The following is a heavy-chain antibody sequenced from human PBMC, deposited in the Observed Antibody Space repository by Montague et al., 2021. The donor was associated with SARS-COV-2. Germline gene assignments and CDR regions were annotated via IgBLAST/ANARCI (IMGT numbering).Heavy chain of an antibody. CDR3: ARDYYDSTGLNWFDP. D-gene: IGHD3-22*01. Sequence: SLTCAVSGGSIITGSNFYWGWIRQSAGKGLEWIGRIHSSGGTNYNPSLKSRLTMSVDSSANQFSLKLTSVTAADTAVYYCARDYYDSTGLNWFDPWGQGLLVTVSS. CDR2: IHSSGGT. J-gene: IGHJ5*02. V-gene: IGHV4-61*02. CDR1: GGSIITGSNFY.